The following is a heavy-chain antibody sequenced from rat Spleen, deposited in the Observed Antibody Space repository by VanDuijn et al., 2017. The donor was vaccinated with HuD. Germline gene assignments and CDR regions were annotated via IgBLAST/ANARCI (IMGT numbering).Heavy chain of an antibody. J-gene: IGHJ2*01. D-gene: IGHD1-12*01. Sequence: QVQLKESGPGLVKPSETLSLTCTVSGFSLTSYHISWVRQPPGKGLEWMGVIWGDGSTAYNSALKSRLSISRDTSKSQVFLKMSSLKTEDTATYYCARRRDSYAHFDYWGQGVMVTVSS. V-gene: IGHV2-32*01. CDR2: IWGDGST. CDR1: GFSLTSYH. CDR3: ARRRDSYAHFDY.